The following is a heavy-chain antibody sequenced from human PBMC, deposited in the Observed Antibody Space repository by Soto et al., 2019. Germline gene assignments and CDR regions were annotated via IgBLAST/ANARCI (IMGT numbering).Heavy chain of an antibody. CDR3: ARLQSWLQLGIDY. D-gene: IGHD5-12*01. CDR2: INPGDADI. V-gene: IGHV5-51*01. CDR1: GYSFTNNW. J-gene: IGHJ4*02. Sequence: PGESLKISCQGSGYSFTNNWIGWARQMPGKGLEWMGIINPGDADIRYSPSFQGQVTISVDKSINTAYLQWSSLQASDTATYYCARLQSWLQLGIDYWGQGTLVTVSS.